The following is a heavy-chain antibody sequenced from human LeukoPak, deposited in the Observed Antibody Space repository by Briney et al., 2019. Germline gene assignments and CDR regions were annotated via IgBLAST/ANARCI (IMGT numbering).Heavy chain of an antibody. CDR3: VRDPQLLEVRDAFDI. V-gene: IGHV4-39*02. CDR2: IYYSGST. D-gene: IGHD2-2*01. CDR1: GGSISSSSYY. J-gene: IGHJ3*02. Sequence: SETLSLTCTVSGGSISSSSYYRGWIRQPPGKGLKWIGSIYYSGSTYYNPSLKSRVTISVDTSKNQFSLKLSSVTAADTAVYYCVRDPQLLEVRDAFDIWGQGTMVTVSS.